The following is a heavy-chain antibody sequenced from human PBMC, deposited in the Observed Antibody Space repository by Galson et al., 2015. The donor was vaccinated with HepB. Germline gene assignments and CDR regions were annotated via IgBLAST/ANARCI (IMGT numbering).Heavy chain of an antibody. V-gene: IGHV3-30*02. CDR2: IRYDGSNK. CDR3: AKELDIVATIGAFDI. CDR1: GFTFSSYG. Sequence: SLRLSCAASGFTFSSYGMHWVRQAPGKGLEWVAFIRYDGSNKYYADSVKGRFTISRDNSKNTLYLQMNSLRAEDTAVYYCAKELDIVATIGAFDIWGQGTMVTVSS. D-gene: IGHD5-12*01. J-gene: IGHJ3*02.